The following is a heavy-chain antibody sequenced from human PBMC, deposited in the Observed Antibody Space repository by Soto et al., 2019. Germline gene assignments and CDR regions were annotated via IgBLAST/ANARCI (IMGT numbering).Heavy chain of an antibody. J-gene: IGHJ5*02. V-gene: IGHV1-69*08. D-gene: IGHD6-19*01. CDR3: ARDLRGGWLVRGGWFDP. CDR2: IIPILGIA. CDR1: GGTFSSYT. Sequence: QVQLVQSGAEVKKPGSSVKVSCKASGGTFSSYTISWVRQAPGQGLEWMGRIIPILGIANYAQKFQGRVTITGDKATSTGYMELSSLGSEDTAVYYCARDLRGGWLVRGGWFDPWGQGTLVTVSS.